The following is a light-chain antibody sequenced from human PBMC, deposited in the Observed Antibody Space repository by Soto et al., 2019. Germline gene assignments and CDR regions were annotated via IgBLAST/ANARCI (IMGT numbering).Light chain of an antibody. CDR1: QSGTRSY. CDR3: QHYDNSPL. CDR2: GAS. Sequence: IVLTQSPGTLSLSPGERTTLSCRASQSGTRSYLAWYQQKPGQGPRLLIYGASSRATGIPDRFSGSGSGTDFTLTIDRLEPEDFAVYYCQHYDNSPLFGPGTKVDIK. V-gene: IGKV3-20*01. J-gene: IGKJ3*01.